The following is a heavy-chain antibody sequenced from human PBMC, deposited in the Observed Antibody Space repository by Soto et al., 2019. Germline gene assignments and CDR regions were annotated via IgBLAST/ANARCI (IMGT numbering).Heavy chain of an antibody. D-gene: IGHD2-15*01. CDR2: ICGNSGST. CDR3: AKVSVVVLAAGNWFDP. J-gene: IGHJ5*02. V-gene: IGHV3-23*01. Sequence: LRLSYAASGFSFSTYAMTWVRQAPGKGLEWVSGICGNSGSTYCADSVKGRFTVSRDNSKNTVYLQMNSLRGDDTAVYYCAKVSVVVLAAGNWFDPWGQGTLVTVSS. CDR1: GFSFSTYA.